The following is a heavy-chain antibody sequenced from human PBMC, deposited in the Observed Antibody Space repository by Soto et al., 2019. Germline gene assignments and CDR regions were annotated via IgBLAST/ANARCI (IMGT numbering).Heavy chain of an antibody. CDR3: ARDEGSRSDLWSGSYMDV. CDR1: GYTFTRYG. Sequence: ASVKVSCEASGYTFTRYGISWGRQAPGQGLESMAWISASNGNTNYAQQLHGRVTMTTSTSTSTAYMELRSLSSDDTAVYYCARDEGSRSDLWSGSYMDVWGKGTTVTVSS. V-gene: IGHV1-18*01. CDR2: ISASNGNT. J-gene: IGHJ6*03. D-gene: IGHD3-3*01.